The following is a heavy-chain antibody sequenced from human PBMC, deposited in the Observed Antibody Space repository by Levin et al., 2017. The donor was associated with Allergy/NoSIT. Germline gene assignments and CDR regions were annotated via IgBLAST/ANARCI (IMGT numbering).Heavy chain of an antibody. CDR1: GFTVSSNY. D-gene: IGHD2-2*02. J-gene: IGHJ6*02. V-gene: IGHV3-66*01. Sequence: ESLKISCAASGFTVSSNYMSWVRQAPGKGLEWVSVIYSGGSTYYADSVKGRFTISRDNSKNTLYLQMNSLRAEDTAVYYCARDCSSTSCYTEGYYYYYGMDVWGQGTTVTVSS. CDR2: IYSGGST. CDR3: ARDCSSTSCYTEGYYYYYGMDV.